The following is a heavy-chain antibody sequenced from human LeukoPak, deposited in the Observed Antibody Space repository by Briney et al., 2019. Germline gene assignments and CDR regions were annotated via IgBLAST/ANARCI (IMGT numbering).Heavy chain of an antibody. Sequence: PGGSLRLSCAASGFTVSANYMSWVRQAPGKGLEWVSVIYSGGSTYYADSVKGRFTISRDNSKNTLYLQMNSLRAEDTAVYYCARGSDAYYYDSSGYYPLDYWGQGTLVTVSS. CDR3: ARGSDAYYYDSSGYYPLDY. J-gene: IGHJ4*02. CDR2: IYSGGST. D-gene: IGHD3-22*01. V-gene: IGHV3-66*01. CDR1: GFTVSANY.